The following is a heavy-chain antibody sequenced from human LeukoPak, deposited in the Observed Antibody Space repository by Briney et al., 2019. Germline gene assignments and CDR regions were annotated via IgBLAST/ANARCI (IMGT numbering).Heavy chain of an antibody. J-gene: IGHJ4*02. V-gene: IGHV1-2*02. CDR3: ARELRRGGAVAYLDY. CDR1: GYTFTSYG. D-gene: IGHD6-19*01. Sequence: GASVKVSCKASGYTFTSYGISWVRQAPGQGLEWMGWINPNSGGTRYVQKFQGRVTMTRDKSTSTACLELSRLRSDDTAMYYCARELRRGGAVAYLDYWGQGTLVTVSS. CDR2: INPNSGGT.